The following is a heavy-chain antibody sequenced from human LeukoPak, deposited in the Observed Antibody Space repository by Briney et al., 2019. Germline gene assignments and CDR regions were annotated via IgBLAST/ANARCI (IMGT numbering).Heavy chain of an antibody. CDR1: GLTVSRNY. J-gene: IGHJ4*02. CDR3: TRGTPTTRDFDY. Sequence: GGSLRLSCAASGLTVSRNYMSWVRQAPGKGLESVSVIYSGGSTYYADSVRGRFTISRDNAKNSLYLQMNSLRAEDTAVYYCTRGTPTTRDFDYWGQGTLVTVSS. CDR2: IYSGGST. V-gene: IGHV3-53*01. D-gene: IGHD4-11*01.